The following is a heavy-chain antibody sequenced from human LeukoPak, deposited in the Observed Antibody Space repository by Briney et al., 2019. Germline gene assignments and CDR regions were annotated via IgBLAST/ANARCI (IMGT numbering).Heavy chain of an antibody. CDR1: GGSISISHYY. J-gene: IGHJ6*03. CDR2: IYYSGTT. Sequence: SETLSLTCTVSGGSISISHYYWGWIRQPPGKGLEWIGSIYYSGTTYYNPSLESRVTISDDTSKNRFSLMLTSVTAADTAVYYCARQSSDYYYYYIDVWGEGTTVIVSS. V-gene: IGHV4-39*01. CDR3: ARQSSDYYYYYIDV.